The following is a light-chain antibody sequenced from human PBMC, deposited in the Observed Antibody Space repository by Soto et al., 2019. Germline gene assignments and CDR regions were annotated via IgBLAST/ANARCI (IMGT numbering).Light chain of an antibody. Sequence: QSVLTQPPSASGSPGQSVTISCTGTSRDVGAYDYVSWYQQHRGRAPKLMIDEINKRPSGVPDRFSGYKSGNTASLTVFGLQAEDDADYYCSSIAGSNNXPYVVGTGTKVXV. CDR2: EIN. CDR1: SRDVGAYDY. CDR3: SSIAGSNNXPYV. V-gene: IGLV2-8*01. J-gene: IGLJ1*01.